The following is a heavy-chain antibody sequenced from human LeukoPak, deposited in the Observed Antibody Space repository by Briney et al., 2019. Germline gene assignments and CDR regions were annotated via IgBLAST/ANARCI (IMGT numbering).Heavy chain of an antibody. D-gene: IGHD1-26*01. CDR3: AKGGAQV. CDR1: GFTFSSYA. J-gene: IGHJ4*02. CDR2: ISGSGGNT. V-gene: IGHV3-23*01. Sequence: GGSLRLSCAASGFTFSSYAMTWVRQAPGKGLEWVSGISGSGGNTYYTDSVRGRLSISRDNLKNTLYLQMNSLRAEDTAVYYCAKGGAQVGGQGTLVTVSS.